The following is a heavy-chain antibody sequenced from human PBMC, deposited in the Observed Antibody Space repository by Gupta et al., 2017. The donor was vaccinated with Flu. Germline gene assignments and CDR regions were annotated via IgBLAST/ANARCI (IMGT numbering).Heavy chain of an antibody. J-gene: IGHJ4*02. CDR2: ISGSGGST. CDR3: AKVRSSGYYYFDY. CDR1: GFTFSRYA. V-gene: IGHV3-23*01. Sequence: EVQLLESGGGLVQPGGSLRLSCAASGFTFSRYAMSWVRQAPGKGLAWVSAISGSGGSTYYADSVKGRFTISRDNSKNTLYLQMNSLRAEDTAVYYCAKVRSSGYYYFDYWGQGTLVTVSS. D-gene: IGHD3-22*01.